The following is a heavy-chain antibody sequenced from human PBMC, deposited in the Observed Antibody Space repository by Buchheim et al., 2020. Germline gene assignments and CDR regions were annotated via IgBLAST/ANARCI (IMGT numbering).Heavy chain of an antibody. CDR3: SKALDL. J-gene: IGHJ5*02. CDR2: IKYDGSEK. V-gene: IGHV3-7*01. CDR1: GLTFGSSW. Sequence: EVQLVESGGGLVQSGGSLTLSCAVSGLTFGSSWMDWVRQAPGKGLEWVANIKYDGSEKYYVDSVKGRFTVSRDNAKNSVYLQMDSLRVEDTAVYYCSKALDLWGQGTL.